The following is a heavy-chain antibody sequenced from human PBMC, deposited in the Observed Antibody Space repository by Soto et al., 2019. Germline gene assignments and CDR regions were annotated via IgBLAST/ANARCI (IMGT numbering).Heavy chain of an antibody. CDR3: ARAGDSSGSYYYFDY. J-gene: IGHJ4*02. CDR1: GVSISSGGYY. CDR2: IYYSGST. D-gene: IGHD3-22*01. Sequence: PSETLSLTCTVSGVSISSGGYYCSWIRQHPGKGLEWIGYIYYSGSTYYNPSLKSRVTISVDTSKNQFSLKLSSVTAADTAVYYCARAGDSSGSYYYFDYWGQGTLVTVSS. V-gene: IGHV4-31*03.